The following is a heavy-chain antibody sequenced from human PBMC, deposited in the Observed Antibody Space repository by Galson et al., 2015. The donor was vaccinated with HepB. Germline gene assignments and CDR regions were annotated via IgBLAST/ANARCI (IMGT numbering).Heavy chain of an antibody. Sequence: SLRLSCAASEFTFSNYGMNWVRQAPGKGLEWVSYISSSSSSIYYADSVKGRFTISRDNAKNSLYLQMNSLRAEDTAVYYCARDRYHDILTGYYKGYFYGMDVWGQGTTVTVSS. CDR2: ISSSSSSI. J-gene: IGHJ6*02. CDR1: EFTFSNYG. D-gene: IGHD3-9*01. V-gene: IGHV3-48*01. CDR3: ARDRYHDILTGYYKGYFYGMDV.